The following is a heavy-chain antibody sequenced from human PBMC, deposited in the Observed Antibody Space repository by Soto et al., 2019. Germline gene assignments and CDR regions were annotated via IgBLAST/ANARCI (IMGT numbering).Heavy chain of an antibody. V-gene: IGHV1-18*01. CDR2: ISAYNGNT. CDR1: GYTFTSYG. D-gene: IGHD6-19*01. Sequence: ASVKVSCKASGYTFTSYGISWVRQAPGQGFEWMGWISAYNGNTNYAQKLQGRVTMTTDTSTSTAYMELRSLRSDDTAVYYCARDLGIAVAWAYFKFDPWGQGTLVTVSS. CDR3: ARDLGIAVAWAYFKFDP. J-gene: IGHJ5*02.